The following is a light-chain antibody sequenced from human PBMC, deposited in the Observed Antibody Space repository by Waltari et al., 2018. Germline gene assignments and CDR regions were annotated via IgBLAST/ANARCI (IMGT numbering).Light chain of an antibody. CDR1: QSVGSN. CDR3: QQYNNWPLL. Sequence: EIVMTQSPATLSVSPGAKATLACRASQSVGSNLAWYQHKPGQAPRLLFYGAYTRATGIPARFSGSGSWTEFTLTINSMQSEDCAVYYCQQYNNWPLLFGQGTKVEIK. CDR2: GAY. J-gene: IGKJ1*01. V-gene: IGKV3-15*01.